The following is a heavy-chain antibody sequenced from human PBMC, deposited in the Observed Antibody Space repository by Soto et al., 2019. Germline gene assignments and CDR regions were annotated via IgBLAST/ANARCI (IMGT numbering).Heavy chain of an antibody. CDR3: ARTARVGATTSWFDP. CDR1: GFTFSSYA. J-gene: IGHJ5*02. V-gene: IGHV3-23*01. CDR2: ISGSGGST. Sequence: EVQLLESGGGLVQPGGSLRLSCAASGFTFSSYAMSWVRQAPGKGLEWVSAISGSGGSTYYADSVKGRFTITRDNSKNTLYLPMNSRRAEDTAVYYCARTARVGATTSWFDPWGQGTLVTVSS. D-gene: IGHD1-26*01.